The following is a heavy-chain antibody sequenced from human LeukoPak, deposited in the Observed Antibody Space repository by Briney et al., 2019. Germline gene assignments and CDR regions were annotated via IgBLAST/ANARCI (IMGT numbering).Heavy chain of an antibody. CDR2: ISAYNGNT. Sequence: GASVKVSCKASGYTFTSYGISWVRQAPGQGLEWMGWISAYNGNTNYAQKLQGRVTMTTDTSTSTAYMELRSLRSDDTAVYYCARDTSLRYCSGGSCFGIDYWGQGTLVTVSS. D-gene: IGHD2-15*01. J-gene: IGHJ4*02. V-gene: IGHV1-18*01. CDR1: GYTFTSYG. CDR3: ARDTSLRYCSGGSCFGIDY.